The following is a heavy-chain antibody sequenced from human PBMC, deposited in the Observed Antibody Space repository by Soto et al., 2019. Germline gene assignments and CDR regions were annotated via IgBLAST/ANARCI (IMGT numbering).Heavy chain of an antibody. CDR1: GGSISSYY. D-gene: IGHD2-2*01. CDR2: IYYSGST. V-gene: IGHV4-59*01. CDR3: ARDSYSVVPAAPDNWFDP. J-gene: IGHJ5*02. Sequence: SETLSLTCTVSGGSISSYYWSWIRQPPGKGLEWIGYIYYSGSTNYNPSLKSRVTISVDTSKNQFSLKLSSVTAADTAVYYCARDSYSVVPAAPDNWFDPWGQGTLVTVSS.